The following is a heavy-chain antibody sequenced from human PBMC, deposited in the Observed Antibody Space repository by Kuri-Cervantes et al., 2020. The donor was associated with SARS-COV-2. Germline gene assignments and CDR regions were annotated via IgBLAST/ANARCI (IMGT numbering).Heavy chain of an antibody. D-gene: IGHD3-3*01. Sequence: ASVKVSCKASGYTFTYRYLHWVRQAPGQALEWMGWISAYNGNTNYAQKLQGRVTMTTDTSTSTAYMELRSLRSDDTAVYYCAREIYDFWSGYFDYWGQGTLVTVSS. CDR3: AREIYDFWSGYFDY. V-gene: IGHV1-18*04. J-gene: IGHJ4*02. CDR1: GYTFTYRY. CDR2: ISAYNGNT.